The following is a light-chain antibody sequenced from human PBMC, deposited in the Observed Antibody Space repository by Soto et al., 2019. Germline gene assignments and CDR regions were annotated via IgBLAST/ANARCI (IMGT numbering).Light chain of an antibody. CDR3: QHYGSSPLT. J-gene: IGKJ4*01. CDR2: GAS. CDR1: QSVSSSY. V-gene: IGKV3-20*01. Sequence: EVVLSQSPGTLSLSPGERATLSCRASQSVSSSYLAWYQHKPGQAPRLLIYGASSRATGIPDRFSGSGSGTDFTLTISRLEPEDFAVYYCQHYGSSPLTFGGGTKVDIK.